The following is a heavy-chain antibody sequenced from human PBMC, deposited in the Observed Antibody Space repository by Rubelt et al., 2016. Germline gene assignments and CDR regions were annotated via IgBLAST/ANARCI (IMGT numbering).Heavy chain of an antibody. CDR3: ARGPTAATYYFDY. Sequence: ISWVRQAPGQGLEWMGRIIPILGTANYAQEFQGRVTITADKSTGTAYMELSSLRSEDTAVYYCARGPTAATYYFDYWGQGTLVTVSS. J-gene: IGHJ4*02. CDR2: IIPILGTA. V-gene: IGHV1-69*08. D-gene: IGHD6-13*01.